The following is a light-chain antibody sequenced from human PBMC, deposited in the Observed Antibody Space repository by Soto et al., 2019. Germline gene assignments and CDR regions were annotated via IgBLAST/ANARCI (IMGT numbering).Light chain of an antibody. CDR3: QQYNNWPPIT. Sequence: EIVLTQSPGTLSLSPGDRATLSCRASQSVSSSHLAWYQQKPGQAPGLLIYGASSRATGIPDRFSGSGSGTDFTLTISRLEPEDFAVYYCQQYNNWPPITFGQGTRLEIK. CDR2: GAS. J-gene: IGKJ5*01. CDR1: QSVSSSH. V-gene: IGKV3-20*01.